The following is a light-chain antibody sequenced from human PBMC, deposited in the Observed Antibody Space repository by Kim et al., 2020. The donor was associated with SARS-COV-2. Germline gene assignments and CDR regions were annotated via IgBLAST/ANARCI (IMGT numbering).Light chain of an antibody. J-gene: IGLJ2*01. CDR2: RDS. CDR3: PAGDSGAMI. CDR1: DLDDKY. Sequence: SYELTQPPSVSVSPGQTASIPCSGDDLDDKYVAWYQQRPGQSPVLVIYRDSERPSGIPERFSGSNSGNTATLTISGTQAIDEAAYYFPAGDSGAMIFGGG. V-gene: IGLV3-1*01.